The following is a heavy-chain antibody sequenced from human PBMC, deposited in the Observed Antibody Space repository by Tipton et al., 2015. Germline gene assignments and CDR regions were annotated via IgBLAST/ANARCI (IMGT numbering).Heavy chain of an antibody. CDR2: IDSDGSDT. CDR1: GFTFSSYW. V-gene: IGHV3-74*01. J-gene: IGHJ3*01. CDR3: ARGGYSHGFDL. Sequence: SLRLSCTASGFTFSSYWMHWVRQAPGKGLEWVSRIDSDGSDTIYADSVKGRFTVSRDNAKNTLYLQMNSLRVEDTSVYYCARGGYSHGFDLWGQGTMVTVSS. D-gene: IGHD3-16*02.